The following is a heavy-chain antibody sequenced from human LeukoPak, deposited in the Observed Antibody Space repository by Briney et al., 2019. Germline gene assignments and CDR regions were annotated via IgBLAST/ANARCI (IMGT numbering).Heavy chain of an antibody. D-gene: IGHD4-11*01. J-gene: IGHJ4*02. CDR1: GYRFTDYY. V-gene: IGHV1-2*02. CDR3: ARTSDYYNYYFDY. Sequence: ASVKVSCKVSGYRFTDYYVHWVRQAPGRGLEWMAWINPNDGTTNYAQKFQGRVTMITDTSISTAYMELSNLRSDDTAVYYCARTSDYYNYYFDYWGQGTPVTVSS. CDR2: INPNDGTT.